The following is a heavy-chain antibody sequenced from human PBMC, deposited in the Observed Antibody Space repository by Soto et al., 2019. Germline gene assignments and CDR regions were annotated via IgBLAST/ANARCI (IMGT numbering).Heavy chain of an antibody. J-gene: IGHJ4*02. CDR3: ARGSITFGGVIVPFDY. CDR2: INHSGST. Sequence: SETPSLTCAVCGGSVCGYYWSWIRQQPGKGLEWIGEINHSGSTNYNPSLKSRVTISVDTSKNQFSLKLSSVTAADTAVYYCARGSITFGGVIVPFDYWGQGTLVTVSS. CDR1: GGSVCGYY. V-gene: IGHV4-34*01. D-gene: IGHD3-16*02.